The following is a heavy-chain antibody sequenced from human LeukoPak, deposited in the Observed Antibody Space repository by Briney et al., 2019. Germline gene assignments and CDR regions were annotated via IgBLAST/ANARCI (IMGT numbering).Heavy chain of an antibody. V-gene: IGHV4-39*01. CDR3: ARHGYTRGAFDY. Sequence: SETLSLTCTVSGGSISSSSYYWGWIRQPLGKGLEWIGSIYYSGSTYYNPSLKSRVTISVDTSKNQFSLKLSSVTAADTAVYYCARHGYTRGAFDYWGQGTLVTVSS. CDR1: GGSISSSSYY. J-gene: IGHJ4*02. D-gene: IGHD6-13*01. CDR2: IYYSGST.